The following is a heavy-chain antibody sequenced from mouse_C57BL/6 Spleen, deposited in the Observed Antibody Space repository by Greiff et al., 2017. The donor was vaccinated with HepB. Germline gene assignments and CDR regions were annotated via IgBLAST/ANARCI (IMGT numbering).Heavy chain of an antibody. V-gene: IGHV1-50*01. CDR3: AKSTVVDDY. D-gene: IGHD1-1*01. Sequence: VQLQQPGAELVKPGASVKLSCKASGYTFTSYWMQWVKQRPGQGLEWIGEIDPSDSYTNYNQKFKGKATLTVDTSSSTAYMQLSSLTSEDSAVYYCAKSTVVDDYWGQGTTLTVSS. J-gene: IGHJ2*01. CDR1: GYTFTSYW. CDR2: IDPSDSYT.